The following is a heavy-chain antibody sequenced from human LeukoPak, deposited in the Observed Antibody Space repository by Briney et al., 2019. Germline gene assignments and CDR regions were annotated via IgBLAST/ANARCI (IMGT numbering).Heavy chain of an antibody. V-gene: IGHV3-33*01. Sequence: GGSLRLSCAASGFTFSSFGMHWVRQAPGKGLEWVAVIWYDGSNKYYADSVKGRFTISRDNSKNTLYLQMNSLRAEDTAVYYCARDRIDLRYCSGGSCYSDYWGQGTLVTVSS. J-gene: IGHJ4*02. CDR3: ARDRIDLRYCSGGSCYSDY. CDR2: IWYDGSNK. CDR1: GFTFSSFG. D-gene: IGHD2-15*01.